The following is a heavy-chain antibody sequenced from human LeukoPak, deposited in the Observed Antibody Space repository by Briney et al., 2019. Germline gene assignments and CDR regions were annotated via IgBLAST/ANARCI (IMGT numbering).Heavy chain of an antibody. CDR1: GFIFSNYA. Sequence: GGSLRLSRAASGFIFSNYAMSWVRQAPGKGLEWVSAIVGRGSSTYYADSVKGRFTISRDNSKNTLYLQLNRLRAEDTAVYYCAKWGDYDILTGYYDSDYWGQGTLVTVSS. V-gene: IGHV3-23*01. D-gene: IGHD3-9*01. J-gene: IGHJ4*02. CDR3: AKWGDYDILTGYYDSDY. CDR2: IVGRGSST.